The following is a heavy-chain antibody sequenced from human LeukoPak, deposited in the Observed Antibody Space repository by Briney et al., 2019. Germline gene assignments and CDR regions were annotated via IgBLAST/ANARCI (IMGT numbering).Heavy chain of an antibody. CDR2: IYSSGST. J-gene: IGHJ4*02. D-gene: IGHD3-16*01. V-gene: IGHV4-4*07. CDR1: GGSISSHY. CDR3: ARRTHVRRPRGDFDY. Sequence: SETLSLTCIISGGSISSHYWSWIRQPAGMGLEWIGRIYSSGSTNYNPSLKSRVTMSVDTSRNQFSLKLTSVTAADTAVYYCARRTHVRRPRGDFDYWGQGTLVTVSS.